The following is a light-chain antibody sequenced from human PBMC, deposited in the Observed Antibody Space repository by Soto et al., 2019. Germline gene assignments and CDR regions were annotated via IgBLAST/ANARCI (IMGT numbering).Light chain of an antibody. V-gene: IGKV3-20*01. CDR2: XAX. J-gene: IGKJ4*01. CDR1: QSVSIN. Sequence: EIVLTQSPGTLSLSPGERATLSCRASQSVSINLAWYQQKPXXXXXXXXYXAXSRATGIPDRFSGSGSGKDFTLTISRLEPEDFAVYYCQQYGSSPTFGGWTKLDIK. CDR3: QQYGSSPT.